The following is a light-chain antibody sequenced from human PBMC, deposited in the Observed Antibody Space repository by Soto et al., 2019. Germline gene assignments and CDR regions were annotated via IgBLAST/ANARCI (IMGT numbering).Light chain of an antibody. V-gene: IGLV2-14*01. CDR2: DVI. Sequence: QSVLTQPASVSGSPRQSITISCTGTSSDVGGYNYVSWYQQHPGKAPKLMIFDVINRPSGVSNRFSGSKSGNTASLTISGLQTEGEADYYCSSYTTSSTYVFGIGTKVTVL. CDR3: SSYTTSSTYV. J-gene: IGLJ1*01. CDR1: SSDVGGYNY.